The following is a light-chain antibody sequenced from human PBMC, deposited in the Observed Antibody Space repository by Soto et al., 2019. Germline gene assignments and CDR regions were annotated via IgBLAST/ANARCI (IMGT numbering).Light chain of an antibody. CDR3: QQYNSDPRT. V-gene: IGKV1-5*03. CDR2: KAS. Sequence: DIQMTQSPSTLSASVGDRVTITCRASQSISSWLAWYQQKPGKAPKLLIYKASSLESGGPSRFSGSGSATEFTLTISSLQPDDFATYYCQQYNSDPRTFGGGTKVEIK. J-gene: IGKJ4*01. CDR1: QSISSW.